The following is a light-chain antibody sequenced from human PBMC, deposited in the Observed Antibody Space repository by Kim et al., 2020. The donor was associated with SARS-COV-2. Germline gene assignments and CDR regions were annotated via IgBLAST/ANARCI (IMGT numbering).Light chain of an antibody. CDR3: QQHNNWPPLT. V-gene: IGKV3-15*01. J-gene: IGKJ4*01. Sequence: EIVMTQSPATLSVSPGERVILSCRASQSISTKLAWYQQKPGQAPRLLIYSASTRAAALPPRFSGSGSGTEFTLTISSLQSEDFAIYYCQQHNNWPPLTFGGGTKVDIK. CDR1: QSISTK. CDR2: SAS.